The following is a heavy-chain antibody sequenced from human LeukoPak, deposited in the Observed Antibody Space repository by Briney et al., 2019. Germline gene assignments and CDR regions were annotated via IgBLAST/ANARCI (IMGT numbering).Heavy chain of an antibody. J-gene: IGHJ4*02. V-gene: IGHV3-53*01. D-gene: IGHD2/OR15-2a*01. CDR2: TYSGGTT. CDR3: ARDDVPVI. Sequence: GGSLRLSCAASGFTVSSYCVSWVRQAPGKGLEWVSLTYSGGTTDYADSVKGRFTVSRDNSKNTLYLQMNSLRAEDTAMYYCARDDVPVIWGQGTLVTVSS. CDR1: GFTVSSYC.